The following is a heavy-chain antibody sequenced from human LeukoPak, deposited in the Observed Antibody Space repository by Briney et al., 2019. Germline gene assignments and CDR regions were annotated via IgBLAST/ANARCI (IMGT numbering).Heavy chain of an antibody. CDR2: ISWNRGTI. J-gene: IGHJ4*02. Sequence: PGGSLRLSCAASGFSFGDYAMHWVRQGPGKGLEWVAGISWNRGTIDYADSVKGRFTISRDNAKNSLYLQMSSLRAEDTALYYCAKERDGYNKDFDCWGQGTLVTVSS. CDR3: AKERDGYNKDFDC. D-gene: IGHD5-24*01. V-gene: IGHV3-9*01. CDR1: GFSFGDYA.